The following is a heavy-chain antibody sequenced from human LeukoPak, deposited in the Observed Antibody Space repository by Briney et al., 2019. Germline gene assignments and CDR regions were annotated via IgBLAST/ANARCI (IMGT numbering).Heavy chain of an antibody. Sequence: GSLRLSCAASGFTFSSYAMHWVRQAPGKGLEWVAVISYDGSNKYYADSVKGRFTISRDNSKNTLYLQMNSLRAEDTAVYYCARDRALKSRSSGCCWFDPWGQGTLVTVSS. CDR3: ARDRALKSRSSGCCWFDP. V-gene: IGHV3-30-3*01. CDR1: GFTFSSYA. D-gene: IGHD6-19*01. CDR2: ISYDGSNK. J-gene: IGHJ5*02.